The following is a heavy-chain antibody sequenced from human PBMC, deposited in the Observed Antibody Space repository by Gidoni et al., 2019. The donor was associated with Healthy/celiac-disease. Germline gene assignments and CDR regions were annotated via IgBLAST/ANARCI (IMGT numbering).Heavy chain of an antibody. V-gene: IGHV3-30*01. D-gene: IGHD2-15*01. CDR3: ASSVVAASYYYYGMDV. CDR2: ISYDGSNK. CDR1: GFTFSSYA. J-gene: IGHJ6*02. Sequence: QVQLVESGGGVVKPGRSLRLSCAASGFTFSSYAMHWVRQAPGKGLEWVAVISYDGSNKYYADSVKGRFTISRDNSKNTLYLQMNSLRAEDTAVYYCASSVVAASYYYYGMDVWGQGTTVTVSS.